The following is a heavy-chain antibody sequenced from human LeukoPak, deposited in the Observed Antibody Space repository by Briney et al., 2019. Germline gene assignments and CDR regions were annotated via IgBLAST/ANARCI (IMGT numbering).Heavy chain of an antibody. J-gene: IGHJ3*02. CDR3: ASYSGYVPSDAFDI. D-gene: IGHD5-12*01. CDR2: INSDGSST. V-gene: IGHV3-74*01. Sequence: GGSLRLSCAASGFTFSSYWMHWVRQAPGKGLVWVSRINSDGSSTSYADSVKGRFTISRDNAKNTLYLQMNSLRAEDMAVYYCASYSGYVPSDAFDIWGQGTMVTVSS. CDR1: GFTFSSYW.